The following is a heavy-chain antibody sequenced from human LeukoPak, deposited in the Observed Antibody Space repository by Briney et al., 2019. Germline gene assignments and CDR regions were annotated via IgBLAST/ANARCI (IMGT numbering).Heavy chain of an antibody. D-gene: IGHD3-3*01. CDR3: AREGTNYDFWSGPDY. Sequence: GGSLRLSCAASGFTFSSYWMSWVRQAPGKGLEWVANIKQDGSEKYYVDSVKGRFTISRDNAKNSLYLQMNSLRAEDTAVYYCAREGTNYDFWSGPDYWGQGTLVTVSS. CDR2: IKQDGSEK. CDR1: GFTFSSYW. V-gene: IGHV3-7*01. J-gene: IGHJ4*02.